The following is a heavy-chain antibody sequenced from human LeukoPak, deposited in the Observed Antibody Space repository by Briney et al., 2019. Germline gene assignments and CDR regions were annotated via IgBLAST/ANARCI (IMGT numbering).Heavy chain of an antibody. J-gene: IGHJ4*02. CDR1: GYTFTSYF. V-gene: IGHV1-46*01. D-gene: IGHD4-23*01. CDR3: ARVDAGYGGNSPDFDY. Sequence: ASVKVSCKASGYTFTSYFMHWVRQAPGQGLEWMGIISPSGGSTSYAQKFQGRVTMTRDMSTSTVYMELSSLRSEDTAVYYCARVDAGYGGNSPDFDYWGQGTLVTVSS. CDR2: ISPSGGST.